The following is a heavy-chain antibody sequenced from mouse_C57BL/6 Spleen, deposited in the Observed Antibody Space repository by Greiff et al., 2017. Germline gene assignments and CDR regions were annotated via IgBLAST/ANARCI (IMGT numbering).Heavy chain of an antibody. CDR3: ARDYINSLAY. CDR2: IYPGSGST. J-gene: IGHJ3*01. D-gene: IGHD2-5*01. V-gene: IGHV1-55*01. CDR1: GYTFTSYW. Sequence: QVHVKQPGAELVKPGASVKMSCKASGYTFTSYWITWVKQRPGQGLEWIGDIYPGSGSTNYNEKFKSKDTLTVDTSSSTAYMQLSSLTSEDSAVYYCARDYINSLAYWGQGTLVTVSA.